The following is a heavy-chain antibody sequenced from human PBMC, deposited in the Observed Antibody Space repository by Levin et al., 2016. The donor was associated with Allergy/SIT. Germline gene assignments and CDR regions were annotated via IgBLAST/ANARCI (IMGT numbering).Heavy chain of an antibody. D-gene: IGHD3-10*01. J-gene: IGHJ4*02. CDR3: AKRSLWFGELLPDIDY. Sequence: VRQAPGKGLEWVAVISYDGSNKYYADSVKGRFTISRDNSKNTLYLQMNSLRAEDTAVYYCAKRSLWFGELLPDIDYWGQGTLVTVSS. V-gene: IGHV3-30*18. CDR2: ISYDGSNK.